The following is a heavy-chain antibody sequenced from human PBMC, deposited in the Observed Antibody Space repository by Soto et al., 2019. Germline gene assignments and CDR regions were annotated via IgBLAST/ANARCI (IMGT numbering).Heavy chain of an antibody. D-gene: IGHD2-2*01. CDR2: INHSGST. Sequence: GTLSLPCAVSGGSFSGYYWSWIRQPPGKGLEWIGEINHSGSTNYNPSLKSRVTISVDTSKNQFSLKLSSVTAADTAVYYCARGRRLYCSSTSCYRGRWFDPWGQGTLVTVSS. J-gene: IGHJ5*02. CDR3: ARGRRLYCSSTSCYRGRWFDP. V-gene: IGHV4-34*01. CDR1: GGSFSGYY.